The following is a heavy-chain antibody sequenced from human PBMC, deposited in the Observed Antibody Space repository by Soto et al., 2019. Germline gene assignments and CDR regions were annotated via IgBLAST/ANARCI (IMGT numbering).Heavy chain of an antibody. CDR2: IIPIFGTA. CDR1: GGTFSSYA. V-gene: IGHV1-69*13. CDR3: ASSIAVAGPPYWFDP. D-gene: IGHD6-19*01. J-gene: IGHJ5*02. Sequence: SVKVSCKASGGTFSSYAISWVRQAPGQGLEWMGGIIPIFGTANYAQKFQGRVTITADESTSTAYMELSSLRSEDTAVYYCASSIAVAGPPYWFDPWGQGTLVTVSS.